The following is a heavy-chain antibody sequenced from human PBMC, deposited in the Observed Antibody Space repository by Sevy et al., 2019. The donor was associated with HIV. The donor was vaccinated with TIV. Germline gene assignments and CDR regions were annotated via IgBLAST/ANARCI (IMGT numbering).Heavy chain of an antibody. V-gene: IGHV4-39*01. CDR1: GGSVSRSTYY. Sequence: SETLSLTCTVSGGSVSRSTYYWGWIRQPPGKGLEWIGSIYYSGSTYYNPSLKSPVTISVDTSKNQFSLKLSSLTAADTAVYYCARHSSMTTVTMNYWGQGTLVTVSS. D-gene: IGHD4-17*01. J-gene: IGHJ4*02. CDR3: ARHSSMTTVTMNY. CDR2: IYYSGST.